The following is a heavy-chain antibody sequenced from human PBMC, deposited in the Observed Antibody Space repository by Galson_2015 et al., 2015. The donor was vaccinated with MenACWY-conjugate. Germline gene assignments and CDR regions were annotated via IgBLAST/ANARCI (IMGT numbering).Heavy chain of an antibody. CDR1: GFTFSSYW. J-gene: IGHJ4*02. D-gene: IGHD5-24*01. CDR2: INRDGSST. CDR3: ARDPERGDGYVLDY. V-gene: IGHV3-74*01. Sequence: SLRLSCEASGFTFSSYWVHWVRHAPGKGLVWVGHINRDGSSTSYADSVKGRFTISRDNAKNMLYLQMNTLRAEDTAVYYCARDPERGDGYVLDYWGQGTLVTVSS.